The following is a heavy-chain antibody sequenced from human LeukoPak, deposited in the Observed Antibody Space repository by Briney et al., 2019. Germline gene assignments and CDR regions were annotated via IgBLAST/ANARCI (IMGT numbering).Heavy chain of an antibody. J-gene: IGHJ5*01. CDR2: ISAYNGNT. V-gene: IGHV1-18*01. CDR1: GYTFTSYG. CDR3: ARGVNRYNWFDF. D-gene: IGHD3-10*01. Sequence: ASVKVSCKASGYTFTSYGISWVRQAPGQGLEWMGWISAYNGNTNYAQKLQGIVTMTTDTSTSTAYMELSRLRSDDTAVYYCARGVNRYNWFDFWGQGTLVTVSS.